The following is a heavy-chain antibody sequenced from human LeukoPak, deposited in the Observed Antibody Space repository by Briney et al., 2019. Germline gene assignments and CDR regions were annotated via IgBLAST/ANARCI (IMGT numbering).Heavy chain of an antibody. J-gene: IGHJ6*02. CDR3: AKNYGDYYYYYGMDV. Sequence: GGSLRLSCAASGFTFSSYAMSWVRQAPGKGLEWVSAISGSGGSTYYADSVKGRFTISRDNSKNTLYLQMNSLRAEDTAAYYCAKNYGDYYYYYGMDVWGQGTTVTVSS. D-gene: IGHD4-17*01. CDR1: GFTFSSYA. CDR2: ISGSGGST. V-gene: IGHV3-23*01.